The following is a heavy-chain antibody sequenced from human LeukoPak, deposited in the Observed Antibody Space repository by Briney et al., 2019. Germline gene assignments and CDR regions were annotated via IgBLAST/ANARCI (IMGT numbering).Heavy chain of an antibody. CDR2: IPYDGSNK. J-gene: IGHJ1*01. CDR1: GFIFSNYG. D-gene: IGHD6-19*01. Sequence: GGSLRLSCAASGFIFSNYGMHWVRQAPGKGLEWVAFIPYDGSNKYYVDSLKGRFTISRDNSKNTLYLQMNSLRAEDTAVYYCAKVAYSSGWSPGYFQHWGQGTLVTVSS. CDR3: AKVAYSSGWSPGYFQH. V-gene: IGHV3-30*02.